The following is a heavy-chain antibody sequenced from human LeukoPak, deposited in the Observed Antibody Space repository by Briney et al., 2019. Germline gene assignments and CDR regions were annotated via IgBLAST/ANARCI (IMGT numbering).Heavy chain of an antibody. CDR1: GFTFSSYS. CDR3: AKGKYYDFWSGYYTLDY. V-gene: IGHV3-23*01. J-gene: IGHJ4*02. Sequence: GFLRPSCAASGFTFSSYSKSWVRQAPGKGVEGGSAIIGSGGSTYYADSVKGRFTISRDNSKNTLYLQMNSLRAEDTAVYYWAKGKYYDFWSGYYTLDYWGQGTLVTVSS. CDR2: IIGSGGST. D-gene: IGHD3-3*01.